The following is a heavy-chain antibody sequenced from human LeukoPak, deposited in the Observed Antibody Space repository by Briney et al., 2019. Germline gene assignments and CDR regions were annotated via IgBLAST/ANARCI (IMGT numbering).Heavy chain of an antibody. V-gene: IGHV4-39*01. CDR1: GGSVSSSSYY. Sequence: SETLSLTCTASGGSVSSSSYYWGWIRQPPGKGLEWIGSIYYSGSTYYNPSLKSRVTISVDTSKNQFSLKLSSVTAADTAVYYCAKLTTVVTPQDYWGQGTLVTVSS. CDR2: IYYSGST. D-gene: IGHD4-23*01. J-gene: IGHJ4*02. CDR3: AKLTTVVTPQDY.